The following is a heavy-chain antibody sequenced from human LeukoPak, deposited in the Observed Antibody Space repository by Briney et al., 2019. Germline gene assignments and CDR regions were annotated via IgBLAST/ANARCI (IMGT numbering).Heavy chain of an antibody. J-gene: IGHJ4*02. V-gene: IGHV4-59*08. D-gene: IGHD4-17*01. Sequence: ETLSLTCAVSGGSTSGYYWNWIRQPPGKGLEWIGNIHYSGSTNYNPSLKSRVTITVDTSKNQFSLKLSSVTAADTAVYYCARTGEVTTVCDSWGQGNLVTVSS. CDR3: ARTGEVTTVCDS. CDR1: GGSTSGYY. CDR2: IHYSGST.